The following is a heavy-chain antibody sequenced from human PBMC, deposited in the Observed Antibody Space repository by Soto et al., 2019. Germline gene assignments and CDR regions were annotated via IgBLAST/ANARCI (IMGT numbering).Heavy chain of an antibody. D-gene: IGHD2-15*01. Sequence: EVQLLESGGGLVQPGGSLRLSCAASGFTFNNYYMVWVRQAPGRGLEWVANINQDGSAKYYVDSVKGRFTISRDNAKSSLYLQINSKRAEDTATFYCGRRFGGKHRGHGFMVTVSS. V-gene: IGHV3-7*05. CDR3: GRRFGGKH. CDR2: INQDGSAK. J-gene: IGHJ4*01. CDR1: GFTFNNYY.